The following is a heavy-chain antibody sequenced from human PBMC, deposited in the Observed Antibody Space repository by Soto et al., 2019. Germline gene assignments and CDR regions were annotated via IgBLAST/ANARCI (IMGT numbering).Heavy chain of an antibody. J-gene: IGHJ5*02. V-gene: IGHV2-70*04. D-gene: IGHD1-1*01. Sequence: GPTLVNPTQTLTLTCTFSGFSLSTSGMRVSWIRQPPGKALEWLARIDWDDDKFYSTSLKTRLTISKDTSKNQVVLTMTNMDPVDTATYYCAKTGTDGSWFDPWGQGTLATVSS. CDR1: GFSLSTSGMR. CDR2: IDWDDDK. CDR3: AKTGTDGSWFDP.